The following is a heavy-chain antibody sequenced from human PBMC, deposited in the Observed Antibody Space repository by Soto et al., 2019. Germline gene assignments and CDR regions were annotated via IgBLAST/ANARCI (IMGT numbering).Heavy chain of an antibody. V-gene: IGHV6-1*01. CDR3: ARDKHDYFNRGIGFDT. Sequence: WIMQSTSKGLEWLGRTYYRSKWYNDYAVSVKSRININPDTSKSQFSLQLNSVTPEDTAVYYCARDKHDYFNRGIGFDTWGQGILVTVSS. D-gene: IGHD4-17*01. CDR2: TYYRSKWYN. J-gene: IGHJ5*02.